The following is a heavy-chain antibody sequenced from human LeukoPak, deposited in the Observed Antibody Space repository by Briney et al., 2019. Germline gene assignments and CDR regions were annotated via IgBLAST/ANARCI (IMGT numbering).Heavy chain of an antibody. J-gene: IGHJ4*02. V-gene: IGHV3-23*01. Sequence: GGSLRLSCAASGFPFSTCAMSWVRQAPGKGLEWVSAITDSGGDTYHADSVKGRFTISRDNAKNTLYLQMNSLRAEDTAVYYCSRDTFGARDSWGQGTLVTVSS. CDR3: SRDTFGARDS. CDR2: ITDSGGDT. D-gene: IGHD3-10*01. CDR1: GFPFSTCA.